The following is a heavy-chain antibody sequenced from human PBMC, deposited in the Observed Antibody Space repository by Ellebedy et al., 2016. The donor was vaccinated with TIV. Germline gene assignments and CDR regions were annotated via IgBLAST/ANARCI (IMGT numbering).Heavy chain of an antibody. CDR1: GFTFRNHA. D-gene: IGHD3-10*01. CDR2: MSGNGYVI. Sequence: PGGSLRLSCAASGFTFRNHAMNRVRQAPGKGLEWVSEMSGNGYVIKYADSAKGRFTISRDNSKSTLYLQMSSLRTEDTAVYYCAKAGYGSGNFYTQNFDSWGQGTLVTVSA. CDR3: AKAGYGSGNFYTQNFDS. J-gene: IGHJ4*02. V-gene: IGHV3-23*01.